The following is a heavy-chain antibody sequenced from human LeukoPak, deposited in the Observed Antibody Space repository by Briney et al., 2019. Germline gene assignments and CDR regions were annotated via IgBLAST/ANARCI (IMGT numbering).Heavy chain of an antibody. CDR3: ASRAHFWSGPGG. CDR2: IKQDGSEK. CDR1: GFTFSIYW. J-gene: IGHJ4*02. D-gene: IGHD3-3*02. Sequence: TGGSLRLSCAASGFTFSIYWMSWVRQAPGKGLEWVANIKQDGSEKYYVDSVKGRFTISRDNAKNSLSLQMNSLRAEDTAVYYCASRAHFWSGPGGWGQGTLVTVSS. V-gene: IGHV3-7*01.